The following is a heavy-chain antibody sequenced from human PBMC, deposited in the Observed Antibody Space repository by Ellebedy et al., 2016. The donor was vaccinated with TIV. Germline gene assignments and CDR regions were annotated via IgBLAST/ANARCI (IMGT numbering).Heavy chain of an antibody. CDR1: GDTFTGYY. CDR3: AAERGSGTYYEKAFSY. V-gene: IGHV1-2*02. CDR2: INPNSGNT. J-gene: IGHJ4*02. Sequence: ASVKVSXKASGDTFTGYYMHWVRQAPTLGLEWLGGINPNSGNTVYAQKFQGRITVTRDTSISTVYMELSSLRSDDTAVYYCAAERGSGTYYEKAFSYWGQGTLVTVSS. D-gene: IGHD1-26*01.